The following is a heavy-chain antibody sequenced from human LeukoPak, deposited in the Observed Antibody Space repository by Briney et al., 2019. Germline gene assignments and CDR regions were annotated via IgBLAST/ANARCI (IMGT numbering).Heavy chain of an antibody. D-gene: IGHD6-19*01. Sequence: GGSLRLSCAASGFAFSSYGMHWVRQAPGKGLEWVAVISYDGSNKYYADSVKGRFTISRDNSKNTLYLQMNSLSAEDTAVYYCAKALAEYSSGWYGGYYWGQGTLVTVSS. V-gene: IGHV3-30*18. CDR2: ISYDGSNK. CDR1: GFAFSSYG. CDR3: AKALAEYSSGWYGGYY. J-gene: IGHJ4*02.